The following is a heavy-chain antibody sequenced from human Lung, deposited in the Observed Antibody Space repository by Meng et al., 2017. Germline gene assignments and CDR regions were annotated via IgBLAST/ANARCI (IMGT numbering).Heavy chain of an antibody. D-gene: IGHD1-1*01. J-gene: IGHJ1*01. CDR3: TNDRLNH. CDR1: DFTWTYLW. CDR2: VNRDETKQ. V-gene: IGHV3-74*01. Sequence: VQLGRTGEVFVPPGGSLISFLAAPDFTWTYLWMDWVGHGPGTGLVWVSRVNRDETKQTYADSVRGRFTISRDNAKNTLYLQMNNLRAEHTAFYYCTNDRLNHWGQGALVTVSS.